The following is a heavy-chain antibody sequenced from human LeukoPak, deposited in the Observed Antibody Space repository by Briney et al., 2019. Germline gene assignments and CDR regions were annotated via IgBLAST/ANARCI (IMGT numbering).Heavy chain of an antibody. V-gene: IGHV4-39*01. CDR2: IYYSGIT. D-gene: IGHD3-10*01. J-gene: IGHJ6*02. CDR3: ARGGWDYYGSGSYSYYYGMDV. Sequence: SETLSLTCTVSGGSISSDSYYWGWIRQPPGKGLKWIGSIYYSGITYYNPSLKSRVTISVDTSKNQFSLKLGSVTAADTAVYYCARGGWDYYGSGSYSYYYGMDVWGQGTTVTVSS. CDR1: GGSISSDSYY.